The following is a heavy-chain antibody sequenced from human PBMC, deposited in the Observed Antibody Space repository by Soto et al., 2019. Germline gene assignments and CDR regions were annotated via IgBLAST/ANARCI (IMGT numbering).Heavy chain of an antibody. J-gene: IGHJ4*02. D-gene: IGHD5-18*01. CDR1: GFTFSSYA. CDR3: AKSSIEEIRYRGYGYFDY. CDR2: ISGSGGST. Sequence: GGSLRLSCAASGFTFSSYAMSWVRQAPGKGLEWVSAISGSGGSTYYADSVKGRFTISRDNSKNTLYLQMNSLRAEDTAVYYCAKSSIEEIRYRGYGYFDYWGQGTFVTVFS. V-gene: IGHV3-23*01.